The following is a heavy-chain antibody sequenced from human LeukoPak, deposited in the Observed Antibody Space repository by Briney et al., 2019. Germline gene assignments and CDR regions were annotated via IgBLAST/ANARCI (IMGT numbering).Heavy chain of an antibody. V-gene: IGHV1-2*02. CDR3: ARGPKGVTYGNY. J-gene: IGHJ4*02. CDR2: INPNSGGT. D-gene: IGHD4-17*01. CDR1: GYTFTGYY. Sequence: ASVKVSCKASGYTFTGYYMHWVRQAPGQGLEWMGWINPNSGGTNYAQKFQGRVTMTRDTSIGTAYMELSRLRSDDTAVYYCARGPKGVTYGNYWGQGTLVTVSS.